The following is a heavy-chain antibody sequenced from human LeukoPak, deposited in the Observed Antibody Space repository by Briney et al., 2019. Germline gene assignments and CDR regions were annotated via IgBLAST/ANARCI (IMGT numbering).Heavy chain of an antibody. V-gene: IGHV4-59*12. CDR2: IYYSGST. J-gene: IGHJ4*02. Sequence: KSSETLSLTCFVSGGSISSYYWSWIRQPPGKGLEWIGYIYYSGSTYYNPSLKSRVTISVDTSKNQFSLKLSSVTAADTAVYYCARDYSNYERVFDYWGQGTLVTVSS. CDR1: GGSISSYY. D-gene: IGHD4-11*01. CDR3: ARDYSNYERVFDY.